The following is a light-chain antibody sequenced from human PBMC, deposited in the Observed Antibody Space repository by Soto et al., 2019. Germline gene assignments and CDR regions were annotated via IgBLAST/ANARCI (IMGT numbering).Light chain of an antibody. J-gene: IGLJ1*01. CDR2: EVS. Sequence: QSALTQPPSASGSLGQSVTISCTGTSSDVGGYNYVSWYQQHPGKAPKLMIYEVSKRPSGVPDRFSGSKSGNTASLTVSGLQSEDEADYYCSSYAGSNNPYVFGTGTKLTVL. CDR1: SSDVGGYNY. V-gene: IGLV2-8*01. CDR3: SSYAGSNNPYV.